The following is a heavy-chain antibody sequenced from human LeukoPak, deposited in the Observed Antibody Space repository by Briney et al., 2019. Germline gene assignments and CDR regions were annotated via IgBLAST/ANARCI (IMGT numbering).Heavy chain of an antibody. CDR3: ARATGAFDI. D-gene: IGHD1-14*01. V-gene: IGHV3-72*01. CDR1: GFTFSDHY. CDR2: SRNKANSYTT. Sequence: GGSLRLSCGASGFTFSDHYMDWVRQAPGKGLEWVGRSRNKANSYTTEYAASVKGRFTISRDDSKNSLYLQMNSLKTEDTAVYYCARATGAFDIWGQGTMVTVYS. J-gene: IGHJ3*02.